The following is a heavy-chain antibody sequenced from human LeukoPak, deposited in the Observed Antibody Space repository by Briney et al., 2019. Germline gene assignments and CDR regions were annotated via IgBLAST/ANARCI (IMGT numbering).Heavy chain of an antibody. CDR1: GYTFTSYG. D-gene: IGHD6-6*01. Sequence: ASVKVSCKASGYTFTSYGISWVRQAPGQGLELMGWISAYNGNTNYAQKLQGRVTMTTDTSTSTAYMELRSLRSDDTAVYYCARGLEYSSSTYFDYWGQGTLVTVSS. CDR2: ISAYNGNT. CDR3: ARGLEYSSSTYFDY. V-gene: IGHV1-18*01. J-gene: IGHJ4*02.